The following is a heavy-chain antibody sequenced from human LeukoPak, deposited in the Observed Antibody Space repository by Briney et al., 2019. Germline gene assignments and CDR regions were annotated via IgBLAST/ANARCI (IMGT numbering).Heavy chain of an antibody. CDR2: IYYSGST. J-gene: IGHJ6*03. D-gene: IGHD2-8*02. V-gene: IGHV4-59*01. CDR3: ARPFWSYYYMDV. CDR1: GGSISSYY. Sequence: SETLSLTCTVSGGSISSYYWSWIRQPPGKGLEWIGYIYYSGSTNYNPSLKSRVTISVDTSKNQFSLKLSSVTAADTAVYYCARPFWSYYYMDVWGKGTTVTVSS.